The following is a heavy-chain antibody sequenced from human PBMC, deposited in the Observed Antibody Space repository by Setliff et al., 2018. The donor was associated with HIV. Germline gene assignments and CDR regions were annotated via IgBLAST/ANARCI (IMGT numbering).Heavy chain of an antibody. Sequence: EASVKVSCKSSGHTFSRYTIHWVRQAPGQRFEWMGWINTNTGSPTYAQGLTGRFVFSLDTSVNTAYLQVSSLETEDTAVYYCARDLPLPGIAVAASMGRDYYYSMDVWGQGTTVT. CDR1: GHTFSRYT. CDR2: INTNTGSP. D-gene: IGHD6-19*01. CDR3: ARDLPLPGIAVAASMGRDYYYSMDV. J-gene: IGHJ6*02. V-gene: IGHV7-4-1*02.